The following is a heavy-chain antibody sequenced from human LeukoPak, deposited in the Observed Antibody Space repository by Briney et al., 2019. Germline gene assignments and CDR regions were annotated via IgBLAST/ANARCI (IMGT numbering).Heavy chain of an antibody. Sequence: ASVKVSCKASGHTFVSYGISWVRQAPGQGHEWMGWISGYNGKINYAQKFQGRVTMTTDTSTSTAYLGLRSLTSEDTAVYYCARRFCSSVSCYDDDAFDVWGQGTLATVSS. CDR1: GHTFVSYG. V-gene: IGHV1-18*01. D-gene: IGHD2-2*01. J-gene: IGHJ3*01. CDR3: ARRFCSSVSCYDDDAFDV. CDR2: ISGYNGKI.